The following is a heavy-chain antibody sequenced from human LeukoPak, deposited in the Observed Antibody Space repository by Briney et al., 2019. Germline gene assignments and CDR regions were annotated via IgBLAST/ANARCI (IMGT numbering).Heavy chain of an antibody. Sequence: AGRSLTLSCAASGFTFTSDGMDWARHAPGRGLEWVAVIWYDGSNNYHADSVKDRFTISRANCTNTLYLQMNSERAADTAVSYCARDAKGWPHLDYWGQGTLVTVSS. CDR2: IWYDGSNN. J-gene: IGHJ4*02. CDR3: ARDAKGWPHLDY. V-gene: IGHV3-33*01. D-gene: IGHD6-19*01. CDR1: GFTFTSDG.